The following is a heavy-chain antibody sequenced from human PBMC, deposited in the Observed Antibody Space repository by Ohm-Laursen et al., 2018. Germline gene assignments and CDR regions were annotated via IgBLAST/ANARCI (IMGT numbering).Heavy chain of an antibody. J-gene: IGHJ4*02. CDR3: ARDPFDY. Sequence: GASVKVSCKTSGNTFTDYHMHWVRQAPGQGLEWMGWINPNSGGTNYAQKFQGMVTMTRDTSISTAFMELSRLTSDDTAVYYCARDPFDYWGQGTLVTVSS. CDR2: INPNSGGT. V-gene: IGHV1-2*02. CDR1: GNTFTDYH.